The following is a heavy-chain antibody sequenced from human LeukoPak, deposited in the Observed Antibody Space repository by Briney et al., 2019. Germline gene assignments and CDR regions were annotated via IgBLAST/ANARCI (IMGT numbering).Heavy chain of an antibody. Sequence: GVSLKISCKGSGYSFTSYWIGWVRQMLGKGLEWMGIIYPGDSDTRYSPSFQGQVTISADKSISTAYLQWSSLNTSDTAMYYCARYTDHYYFDYWGQGTLVTVSS. CDR3: ARYTDHYYFDY. D-gene: IGHD1-1*01. J-gene: IGHJ4*02. CDR1: GYSFTSYW. CDR2: IYPGDSDT. V-gene: IGHV5-51*01.